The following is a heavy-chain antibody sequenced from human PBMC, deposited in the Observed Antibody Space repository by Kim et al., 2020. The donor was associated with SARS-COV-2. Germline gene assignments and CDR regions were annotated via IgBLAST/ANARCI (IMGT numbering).Heavy chain of an antibody. CDR1: GFTFSSYS. Sequence: GGSLRLSCAASGFTFSSYSMNWVRQAPGKGLEWVSSISSSSSYIYYADSVKGRFTISRDNAKNSLYLQMNSLRAEDTAVYYCARGLRGIYYYYGMDVWGQGTTVTVSS. V-gene: IGHV3-21*01. D-gene: IGHD5-12*01. CDR3: ARGLRGIYYYYGMDV. J-gene: IGHJ6*02. CDR2: ISSSSSYI.